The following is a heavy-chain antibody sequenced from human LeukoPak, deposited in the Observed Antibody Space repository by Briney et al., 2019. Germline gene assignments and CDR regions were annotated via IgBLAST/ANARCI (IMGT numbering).Heavy chain of an antibody. CDR1: SSKA. Sequence: GESLTLSCEASSSKAMSWVSRAPGKGLERVSTISGSADKSYYADSVKGRVTISRDNSKNILFLQMESLRVEDTALYYCARENVVVVAQVGQSHRPNFFDHWGQGIQVTVSS. CDR2: ISGSADKS. J-gene: IGHJ4*02. D-gene: IGHD2-15*01. CDR3: ARENVVVVAQVGQSHRPNFFDH. V-gene: IGHV3-23*01.